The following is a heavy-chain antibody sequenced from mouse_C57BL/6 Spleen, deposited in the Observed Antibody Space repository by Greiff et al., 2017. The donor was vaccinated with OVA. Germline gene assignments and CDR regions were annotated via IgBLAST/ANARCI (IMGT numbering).Heavy chain of an antibody. V-gene: IGHV1-50*01. CDR3: ARSGYYGRFAY. Sequence: QVQLQQPGAELVKPGASVKLSCKASGYTFTSYWMQWVKQRPGQGLEWIGEIDPSDSYTNYNQKFKGKATLTVDTSSSPAYMQLSSLTSEDSAVYCCARSGYYGRFAYWGQGTLVTVSA. CDR2: IDPSDSYT. D-gene: IGHD1-1*01. J-gene: IGHJ3*01. CDR1: GYTFTSYW.